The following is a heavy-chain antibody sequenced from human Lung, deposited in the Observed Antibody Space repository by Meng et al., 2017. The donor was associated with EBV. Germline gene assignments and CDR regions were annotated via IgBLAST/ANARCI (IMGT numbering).Heavy chain of an antibody. Sequence: VPLPESGPGPVNPSETLSLTSSFIGDSCGCSYGSWIRQPAGKGLEWIGYIYYSGSTYYNPSLKSRVTISVDTSKNQFSLNLTFVTAADTAVDYCATTTVRGVNWIDPWGQGTLVTVSS. V-gene: IGHV4-59*06. CDR1: GDSCGCSY. J-gene: IGHJ5*02. CDR3: ATTTVRGVNWIDP. CDR2: IYYSGST. D-gene: IGHD3-10*01.